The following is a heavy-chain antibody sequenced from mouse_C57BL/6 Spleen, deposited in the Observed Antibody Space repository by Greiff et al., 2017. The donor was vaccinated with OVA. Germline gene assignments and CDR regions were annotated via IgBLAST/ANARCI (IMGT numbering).Heavy chain of an antibody. D-gene: IGHD1-1*01. Sequence: VQLQQPGAELVKPGASVKLSCKASGYTFTSYWMQFVTHQPGQGLHRIGMIHPTSGSTNYNEKFKSKATLTVDQSSSTAYMQRSSLTSEDSAVYYGARRVITTVVAPYFDYWGQGTTLTVSS. V-gene: IGHV1-64*01. CDR1: GYTFTSYW. CDR2: IHPTSGST. CDR3: ARRVITTVVAPYFDY. J-gene: IGHJ2*01.